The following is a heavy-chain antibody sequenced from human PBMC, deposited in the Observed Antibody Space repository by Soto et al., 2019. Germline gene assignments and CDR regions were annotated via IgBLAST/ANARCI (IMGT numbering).Heavy chain of an antibody. J-gene: IGHJ3*02. D-gene: IGHD3-9*01. CDR1: GGSVSSGGYY. Sequence: SETLSLTCTVSGGSVSSGGYYWSWIRQHPGKGLEWIGYIYYSGSTYYNPSLKSRVTISVDTSKNQFSLKLSSVTAADTAVYYCARPRLILPGYPEAFDIWGQGTMVTVSS. CDR2: IYYSGST. CDR3: ARPRLILPGYPEAFDI. V-gene: IGHV4-31*03.